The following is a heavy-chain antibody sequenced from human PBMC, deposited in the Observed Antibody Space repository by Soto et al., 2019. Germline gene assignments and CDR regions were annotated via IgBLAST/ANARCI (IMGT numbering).Heavy chain of an antibody. J-gene: IGHJ5*02. Sequence: SETLSLTCPFSCGSFSSGSYYFSCIRQPPGNLLEWIGYMYYSGRTNYNPSLKSRVTISVDTSKMQVSLKLSSVTAADTAVYFCARGTPSPLIVRSSRGPWFDPWGQGTLVTVSS. V-gene: IGHV4-61*01. CDR2: MYYSGRT. D-gene: IGHD2-15*01. CDR3: ARGTPSPLIVRSSRGPWFDP. CDR1: CGSFSSGSYY.